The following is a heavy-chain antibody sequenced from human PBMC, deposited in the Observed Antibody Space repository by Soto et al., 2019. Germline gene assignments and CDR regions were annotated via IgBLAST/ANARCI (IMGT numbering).Heavy chain of an antibody. V-gene: IGHV1-8*01. J-gene: IGHJ5*02. D-gene: IGHD4-17*01. CDR3: ARGIKYGAYSRWFDP. CDR2: MNPNSGNT. Sequence: QVQLVQSGAEVKKPGASVKVSCKASGYTFTSYDINWVRQATGQGLEYLGWMNPNSGNTAYVQKFQGRVTMTWDTSVXTAYMELSSLRSEDTAVYFCARGIKYGAYSRWFDPWGQGTLVTVSS. CDR1: GYTFTSYD.